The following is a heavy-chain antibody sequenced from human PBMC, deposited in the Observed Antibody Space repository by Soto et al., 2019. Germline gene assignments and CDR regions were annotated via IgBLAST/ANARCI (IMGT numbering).Heavy chain of an antibody. Sequence: EVHLVESGGGLVQPGGSLRLSCASSGFTFRRYWMRWVRQAPGKGLEFVSRITDDGSGTTYADSVKGRFTISRDNAKNTLYLQMNSLRAEDTAVYYCARDQTVTGPTTFDYCGQGTLVTVSS. CDR2: ITDDGSGT. J-gene: IGHJ4*02. CDR1: GFTFRRYW. CDR3: ARDQTVTGPTTFDY. V-gene: IGHV3-74*03. D-gene: IGHD6-19*01.